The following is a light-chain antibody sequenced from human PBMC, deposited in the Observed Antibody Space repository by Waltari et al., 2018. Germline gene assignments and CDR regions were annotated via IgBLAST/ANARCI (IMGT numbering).Light chain of an antibody. CDR1: SGSVSTRYY. J-gene: IGLJ3*02. CDR3: VFYLGSGNSL. Sequence: QTVVTQEPSFSVSPGGTVTLTCGLSSGSVSTRYYPSWYQQTPGQAPRTLIYNTNTRSSGVPDRFSCSNLGNKAALTITGAQADDESDYYCVFYLGSGNSLFGGGTKVTVL. V-gene: IGLV8-61*01. CDR2: NTN.